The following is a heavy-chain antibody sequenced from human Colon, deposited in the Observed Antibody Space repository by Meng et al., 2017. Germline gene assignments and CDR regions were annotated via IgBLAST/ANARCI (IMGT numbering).Heavy chain of an antibody. Sequence: PALVQPSHTLSPTCLYSGDSVSSPAASDWISQSPSKGLEWLGRTFYTFTWNYQYALSVKSRITINPDTYTNQVPLQLNSVTPEDAAVYYCLRGCSWGRGCYFDLWGRGTLVTVSS. V-gene: IGHV6-1*01. D-gene: IGHD7-27*01. CDR3: LRGCSWGRGCYFDL. CDR1: GDSVSSPAA. J-gene: IGHJ2*01. CDR2: TFYTFTWNY.